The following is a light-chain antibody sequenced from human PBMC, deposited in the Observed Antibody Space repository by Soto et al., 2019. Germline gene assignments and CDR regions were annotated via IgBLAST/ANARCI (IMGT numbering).Light chain of an antibody. J-gene: IGKJ5*01. Sequence: EIVLTQSPGTLSLSPGERATLSCRASQSVSGRYLAWYQQKPGQAPRLLIYGASSRATGIPDRFSGSGSVTDFTLTISRLEPEDAAVYYCQQRSNWPPITFGQGTRLEIK. CDR2: GAS. CDR1: QSVSGRY. CDR3: QQRSNWPPIT. V-gene: IGKV3D-20*02.